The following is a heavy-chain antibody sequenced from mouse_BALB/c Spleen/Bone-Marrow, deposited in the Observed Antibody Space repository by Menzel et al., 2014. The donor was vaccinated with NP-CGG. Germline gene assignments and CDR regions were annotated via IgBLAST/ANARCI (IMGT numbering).Heavy chain of an antibody. V-gene: IGHV7-3*02. J-gene: IGHJ1*01. CDR2: IRNKANGYTA. D-gene: IGHD1-1*01. Sequence: EVQLVESGGGLVQPGGSLRLSCAISGFTFTDYYMSWVRQTPGKALEWLGFIRNKANGYTADYSVSVKGRFTISRDNSQNILYLQMNTLRAEDSATYYCARDENYDIYWYFDVWGAGTTVTVSS. CDR1: GFTFTDYY. CDR3: ARDENYDIYWYFDV.